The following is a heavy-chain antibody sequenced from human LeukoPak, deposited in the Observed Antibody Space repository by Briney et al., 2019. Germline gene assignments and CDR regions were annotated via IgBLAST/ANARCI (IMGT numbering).Heavy chain of an antibody. V-gene: IGHV4-38-2*01. Sequence: SETLSLTCAVSGYSISSGYYWGWIRQPLGKGLEWIGSIYHSGSTYYNPSLKSRVTISVDTSKNQFSLRLSSVTAADTAVYYCARQRDTEIAFDIWGQGTMVTVSS. J-gene: IGHJ3*02. CDR3: ARQRDTEIAFDI. CDR1: GYSISSGYY. CDR2: IYHSGST. D-gene: IGHD5-24*01.